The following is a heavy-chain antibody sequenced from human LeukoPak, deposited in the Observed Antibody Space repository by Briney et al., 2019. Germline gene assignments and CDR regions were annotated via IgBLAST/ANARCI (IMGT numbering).Heavy chain of an antibody. Sequence: GSLRLSCAASGFTFSIYAMSWLRQPPGKGLEWIGEINHSGSTNYNPSLKSRVTISVDTSKNQFSLKLSSVTAADTAVYYCARLLAVAGSPFDYWGEGTLVTVSS. J-gene: IGHJ4*02. CDR3: ARLLAVAGSPFDY. CDR1: GFTFSIYA. V-gene: IGHV4-34*01. CDR2: INHSGST. D-gene: IGHD6-19*01.